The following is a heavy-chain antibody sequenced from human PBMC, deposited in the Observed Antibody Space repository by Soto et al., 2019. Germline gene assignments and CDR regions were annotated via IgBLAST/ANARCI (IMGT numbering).Heavy chain of an antibody. CDR3: VRQGVGRLPGLVDV. V-gene: IGHV4-59*08. CDR1: DDSSSSYK. Sequence: QVQLQESGPGLVKPSETLSLTCTVSDDSSSSYKWSWIRQPPGRRLEWIGYIDSSGGTSYNPSLQSRATKTVDTSTKPFSLKRSSVTAADTAVYYCVRQGVGRLPGLVDVWGQGTTVTVSS. J-gene: IGHJ6*02. D-gene: IGHD4-17*01. CDR2: IDSSGGT.